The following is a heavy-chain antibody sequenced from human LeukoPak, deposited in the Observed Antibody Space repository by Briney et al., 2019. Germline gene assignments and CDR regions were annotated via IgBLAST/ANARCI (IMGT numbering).Heavy chain of an antibody. Sequence: GRSLRLSCAASGFTFSSYAMHWVRQAPGKGLEWVAVISYDGSNKYYADSVKGRFTISRDNSKNTLYLQMNSLRAEDTAVYYCARTPTCSSTSCYMELYYYYGMDVWGQGTTVTVSS. CDR3: ARTPTCSSTSCYMELYYYYGMDV. D-gene: IGHD2-2*02. CDR2: ISYDGSNK. V-gene: IGHV3-30-3*01. CDR1: GFTFSSYA. J-gene: IGHJ6*02.